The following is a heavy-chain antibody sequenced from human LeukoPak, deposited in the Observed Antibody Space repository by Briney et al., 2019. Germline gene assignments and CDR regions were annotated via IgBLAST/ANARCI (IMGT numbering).Heavy chain of an antibody. Sequence: SETLSLTCTVSGGSISSYYWSWIRQPPGKGLEWIGYIYYSGSTNYNPSLKSRVTISVDTSKNQFSLKLSSVTAADTAVYYCARDSGPYGVATLAFDYWGQGTLVTVSS. J-gene: IGHJ4*02. CDR1: GGSISSYY. CDR3: ARDSGPYGVATLAFDY. CDR2: IYYSGST. V-gene: IGHV4-59*01. D-gene: IGHD5-12*01.